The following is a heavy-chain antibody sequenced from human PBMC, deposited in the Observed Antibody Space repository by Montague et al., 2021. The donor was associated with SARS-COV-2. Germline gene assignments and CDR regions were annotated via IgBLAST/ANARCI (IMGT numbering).Heavy chain of an antibody. V-gene: IGHV4-39*01. Sequence: SETLSLTCTVSGGSISSSSYYWGWIRQPPGKGLEWFGYIYYSGXTXYXXXXKXRVTIFVETSKNQFSLKLSSVTAADTAVYYCARQPTRGITIFGVVTDDGMDVWGQGTTVTVSS. J-gene: IGHJ6*02. CDR2: IYYSGXT. CDR1: GGSISSSSYY. D-gene: IGHD3-3*01. CDR3: ARQPTRGITIFGVVTDDGMDV.